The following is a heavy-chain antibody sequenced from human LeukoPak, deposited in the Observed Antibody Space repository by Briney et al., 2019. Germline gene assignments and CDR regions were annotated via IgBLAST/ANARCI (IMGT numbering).Heavy chain of an antibody. J-gene: IGHJ4*02. Sequence: GGSLRLSCAASGFTVSSNYMSWVRQAPGKGLEWVSAISGSGGSTYYADSVKGRFTISRDNSKNTLYLQMNSLRAEDTAIYYCAKDVRNVGTDNWGQGTLVTVSS. D-gene: IGHD1-1*01. CDR1: GFTVSSNY. CDR2: ISGSGGST. CDR3: AKDVRNVGTDN. V-gene: IGHV3-23*01.